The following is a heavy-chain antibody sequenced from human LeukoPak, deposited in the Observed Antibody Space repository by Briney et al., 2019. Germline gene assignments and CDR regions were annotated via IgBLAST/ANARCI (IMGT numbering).Heavy chain of an antibody. D-gene: IGHD3-3*01. CDR2: IKQDGSEK. Sequence: GGSLRLSCAASGSTFSSYWMSWVRQAPGKGLEWVANIKQDGSEKYYVDSVKGRFTISRDNAKNSLYLQMNSLRAEDTAVYYCARDRIWGDFWSGYYTPVIAIPYFDYWGQGTLVTVSS. J-gene: IGHJ4*02. CDR3: ARDRIWGDFWSGYYTPVIAIPYFDY. V-gene: IGHV3-7*01. CDR1: GSTFSSYW.